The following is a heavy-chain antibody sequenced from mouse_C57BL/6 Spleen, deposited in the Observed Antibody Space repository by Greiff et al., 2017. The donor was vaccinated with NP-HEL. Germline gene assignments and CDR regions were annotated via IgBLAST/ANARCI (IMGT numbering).Heavy chain of an antibody. D-gene: IGHD1-1*01. V-gene: IGHV5-6*01. CDR3: ARGLLRGYAMDY. CDR1: GFTFSSYG. CDR2: ISSGGSYT. J-gene: IGHJ4*01. Sequence: EVMLVESGGDLVKPGGSLKLSCAASGFTFSSYGMSWVRQTPDKRLEWVATISSGGSYTYYPDSVKGRFTISRDNAKNTLYLQMSSLKSEDTAMYYCARGLLRGYAMDYWGQGTSVTVSS.